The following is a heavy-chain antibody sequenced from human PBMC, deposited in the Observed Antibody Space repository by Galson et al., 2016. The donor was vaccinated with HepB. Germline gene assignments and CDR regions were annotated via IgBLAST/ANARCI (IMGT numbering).Heavy chain of an antibody. CDR3: AGAYQYTLDY. V-gene: IGHV3-7*04. Sequence: SLRLSCAASGLTFSNFWMTWVRQAPGKGLEWVANINQDGTEKHYLDSVRGRFTISRDNAKSSLFLQMNSLRAEDTAVYFCAGAYQYTLDYWGQGTLVTVSS. J-gene: IGHJ4*02. CDR2: INQDGTEK. CDR1: GLTFSNFW. D-gene: IGHD1-1*01.